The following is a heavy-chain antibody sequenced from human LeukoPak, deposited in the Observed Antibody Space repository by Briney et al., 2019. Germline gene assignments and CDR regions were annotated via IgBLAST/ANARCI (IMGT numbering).Heavy chain of an antibody. CDR2: IGRSSSPI. D-gene: IGHD3-22*01. J-gene: IGHJ4*02. Sequence: GGSLRLSCAASGFTFSTYSMNWVRQAPGKGLEWVSYIGRSSSPIYYADSVKGRFTISRDNAKNSLYLQTNGLRAEDTAVYYCARTRITMIVGLASRFDYWGQGTLVTVSS. CDR3: ARTRITMIVGLASRFDY. V-gene: IGHV3-48*01. CDR1: GFTFSTYS.